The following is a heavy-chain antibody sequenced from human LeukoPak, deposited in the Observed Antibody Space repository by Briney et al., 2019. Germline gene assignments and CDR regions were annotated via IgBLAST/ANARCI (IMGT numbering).Heavy chain of an antibody. J-gene: IGHJ3*02. Sequence: GGSLRLSCAASGFTLRKYAMHWVRQTPGKGLEWVAAIWNDGSDENYADSVKGRFTISRGNSKNTLYLHITSLRDEDTGVYYIAFEIGRSQGAFDIWGQGTMITVSS. D-gene: IGHD3-16*01. CDR1: GFTLRKYA. V-gene: IGHV3-33*01. CDR2: IWNDGSDE. CDR3: AFEIGRSQGAFDI.